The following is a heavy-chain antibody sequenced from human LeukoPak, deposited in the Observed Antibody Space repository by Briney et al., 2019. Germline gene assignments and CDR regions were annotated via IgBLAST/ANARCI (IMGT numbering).Heavy chain of an antibody. D-gene: IGHD2-2*01. CDR2: INPSGGST. V-gene: IGHV1-46*01. CDR3: ARAPVPATVLVWFDP. Sequence: ASVKVSCKASGYTFTSYYMHWVRQAPGQGLEWMGIINPSGGSTSYAQKFQGRVTMTRDTSTSTVYMELSSLRSEDTAVYYCARAPVPATVLVWFDPWGQGTLVTVSS. CDR1: GYTFTSYY. J-gene: IGHJ5*02.